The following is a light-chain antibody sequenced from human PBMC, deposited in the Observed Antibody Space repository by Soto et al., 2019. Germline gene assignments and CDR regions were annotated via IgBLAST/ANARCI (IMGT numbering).Light chain of an antibody. CDR2: WAS. CDR1: QTILHSFVNKNC. V-gene: IGKV4-1*01. Sequence: DIVMTQSPDSLAVSVSERATINCKSSQTILHSFVNKNCLAWYQQKPGQPPKLLIFWASTRESGVPDRFSGSGSGTDFTLTINPLQAEDVAVHYCQQYHSAPFTFGPGTKVDIK. CDR3: QQYHSAPFT. J-gene: IGKJ3*01.